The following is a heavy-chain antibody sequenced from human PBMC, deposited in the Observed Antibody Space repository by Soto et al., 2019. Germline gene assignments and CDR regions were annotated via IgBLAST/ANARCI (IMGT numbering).Heavy chain of an antibody. V-gene: IGHV3-23*01. CDR2: ISGSDGST. Sequence: EVQLLESGGGLVQPGGSLRLSCAASGFTFSSYAMSWVRQAPGKGLEWVSGISGSDGSTYYADSVKGRFTISRDNSKNTLYLQMNSLRVEDTAVYYCAKDSSYPAAEPDYWGQGTLVTVSS. CDR1: GFTFSSYA. CDR3: AKDSSYPAAEPDY. J-gene: IGHJ4*02. D-gene: IGHD2-2*01.